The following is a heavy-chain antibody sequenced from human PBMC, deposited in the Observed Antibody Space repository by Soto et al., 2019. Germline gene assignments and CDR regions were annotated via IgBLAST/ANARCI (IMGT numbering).Heavy chain of an antibody. CDR3: VKKRSYDRSNYDHFDY. V-gene: IGHV3-23*01. J-gene: IGHJ4*02. Sequence: EVQLLESGGGLVQPGGSLRLSCATSGFSFSTYPMGWVRQAPGKGLEWVTAISANGRGTSYADSVKGRFTILRDNSKNTLYLQMNSLRAEDTAVYFCVKKRSYDRSNYDHFDYWGQGTLVTVSS. CDR2: ISANGRGT. D-gene: IGHD3-22*01. CDR1: GFSFSTYP.